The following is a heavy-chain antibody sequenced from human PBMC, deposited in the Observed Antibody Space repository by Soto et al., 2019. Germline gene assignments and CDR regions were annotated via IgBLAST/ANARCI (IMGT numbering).Heavy chain of an antibody. J-gene: IGHJ4*02. Sequence: SETLSLTCAVSGGSISSGAYSWSWIRQPPGKGLEWVGYIYHSGSTYYNPSLKSRVTISVDTSKNQFSLKLSSVTAADTAVYYCARRYSSSFDFWGQGTLVTVSS. CDR1: GGSISSGAYS. CDR3: ARRYSSSFDF. D-gene: IGHD6-13*01. V-gene: IGHV4-30-2*01. CDR2: IYHSGST.